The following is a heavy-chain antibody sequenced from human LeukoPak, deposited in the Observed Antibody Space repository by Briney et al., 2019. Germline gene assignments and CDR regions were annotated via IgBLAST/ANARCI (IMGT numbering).Heavy chain of an antibody. CDR3: ARDPGDGMDV. J-gene: IGHJ6*02. D-gene: IGHD1-26*01. V-gene: IGHV1-69*01. CDR1: GGTFSSYA. CDR2: IIPISGTA. Sequence: ASVKVSCKASGGTFSSYAISWVRQAPGRGLEWMGGIIPISGTANYAQKFQGRVTITADESTSTAYMELSSLRSEDTAVYYCARDPGDGMDVWGQGTTVTVSS.